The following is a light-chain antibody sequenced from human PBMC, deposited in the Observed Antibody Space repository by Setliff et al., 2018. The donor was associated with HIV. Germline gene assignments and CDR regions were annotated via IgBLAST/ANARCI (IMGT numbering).Light chain of an antibody. J-gene: IGLJ1*01. Sequence: QSALTQPASVSGSPGQSITISCTGTSSDVGAYKYVSWYQQHPGKAPKLMIYEVSNRPSGVSNRFSGSKSGNTASLTISGLQAEDEADYYCCSYTTSSTVVFGTGTKVTV. CDR3: CSYTTSSTVV. CDR2: EVS. V-gene: IGLV2-14*01. CDR1: SSDVGAYKY.